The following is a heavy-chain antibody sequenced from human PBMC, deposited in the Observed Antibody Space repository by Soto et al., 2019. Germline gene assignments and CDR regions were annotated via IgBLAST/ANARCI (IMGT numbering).Heavy chain of an antibody. CDR1: GGSISRGAYY. D-gene: IGHD3-22*01. V-gene: IGHV4-30-4*08. CDR3: ARLYDSSGYYYYYGMDV. Sequence: PSETLSLTCTVSGGSISRGAYYWSWIRQHPGKGLEWIGYIYYSGTTSYNPSLKSRVTISVDTSKNQFSLKLSSVTAADTAVYYCARLYDSSGYYYYYGMDVWGQGTTVTVSS. J-gene: IGHJ6*02. CDR2: IYYSGTT.